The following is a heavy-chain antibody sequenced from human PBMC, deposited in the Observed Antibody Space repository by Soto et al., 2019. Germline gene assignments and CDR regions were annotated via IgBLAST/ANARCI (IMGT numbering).Heavy chain of an antibody. Sequence: GGSLRLSCTASGFTFGDYAMSWFRQAPGKGLEWVGFIRSKAYGGKTEYARSVKGRFTISRDDSKSIAYLQMNSLKTEDTAVYYCTLTRYNWNYEDWFDPWGQGTLVTVSS. V-gene: IGHV3-49*03. J-gene: IGHJ5*02. CDR2: IRSKAYGGKT. CDR3: TLTRYNWNYEDWFDP. D-gene: IGHD1-7*01. CDR1: GFTFGDYA.